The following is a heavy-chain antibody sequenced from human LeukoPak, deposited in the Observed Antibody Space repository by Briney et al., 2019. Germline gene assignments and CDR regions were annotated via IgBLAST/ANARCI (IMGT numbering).Heavy chain of an antibody. J-gene: IGHJ6*02. CDR1: GFTFSDYY. D-gene: IGHD3-22*01. V-gene: IGHV3-11*06. CDR3: ARVLDYDSSGYSYYYYGMDV. CDR2: ISSSSSYI. Sequence: GGSLRLSCAASGFTFSDYYMSWIRQAPGKGLEWVSSISSSSSYIYYADSVKGRFTISRDNAKNSLYLQMNSLRAEDTAVYYCARVLDYDSSGYSYYYYGMDVWGQGTTVTVSS.